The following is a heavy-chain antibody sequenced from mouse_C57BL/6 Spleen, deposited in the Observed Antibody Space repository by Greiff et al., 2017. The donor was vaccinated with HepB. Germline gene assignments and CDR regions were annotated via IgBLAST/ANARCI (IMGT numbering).Heavy chain of an antibody. CDR1: GFTFSDAW. J-gene: IGHJ3*01. V-gene: IGHV6-6*01. CDR3: TSRQLRLRGFAY. Sequence: EVQLVESGGGLVQPGGSMKLSCAASGFTFSDAWMDWVRQSPEKGLEWVAEIRNKANNHATYYAESVKGRFTISRDDSKSSVYLQMNSLRAEDTGIYYCTSRQLRLRGFAYWGQGTLVTVSA. CDR2: IRNKANNHAT. D-gene: IGHD3-2*02.